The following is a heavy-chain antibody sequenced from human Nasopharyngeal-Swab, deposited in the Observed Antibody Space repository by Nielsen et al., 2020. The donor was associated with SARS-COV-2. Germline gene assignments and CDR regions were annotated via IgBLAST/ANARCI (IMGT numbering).Heavy chain of an antibody. CDR2: IYYSGST. Sequence: GSLSLTCTVSGGSISSYYWSWIRQPPGKGLEWIGYIYYSGSTNYNPSLKSRVTISVDTSKNQFSLKLSSVTAADTAVYYCARGYNGWYYYYYYMDVWGKGTTVTVSS. CDR1: GGSISSYY. J-gene: IGHJ6*03. CDR3: ARGYNGWYYYYYYMDV. D-gene: IGHD1-1*01. V-gene: IGHV4-59*12.